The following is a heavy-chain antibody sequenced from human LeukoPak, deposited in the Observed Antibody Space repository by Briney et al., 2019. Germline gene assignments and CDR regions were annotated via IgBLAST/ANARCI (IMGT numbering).Heavy chain of an antibody. V-gene: IGHV5-51*01. D-gene: IGHD4-11*01. CDR1: GYSFTRYW. J-gene: IGHJ4*02. Sequence: GESLKISCKGSGYSFTRYWIGWVRQMPGKGLEWMGTIYPGDSDTRYSPAFQGQVTISAAKSINTAYLQWSSLKASDTAMYYCARLPLTTGGFDYWGQGTLVTVSS. CDR3: ARLPLTTGGFDY. CDR2: IYPGDSDT.